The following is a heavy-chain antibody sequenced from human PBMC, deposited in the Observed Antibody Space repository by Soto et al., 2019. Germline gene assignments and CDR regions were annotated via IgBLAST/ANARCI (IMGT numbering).Heavy chain of an antibody. CDR3: ARDRNWNYDY. D-gene: IGHD1-7*01. CDR2: ITSRGSTI. V-gene: IGHV3-48*03. Sequence: GGALRLSCAASAFTFSSYEMNWVRQAPGKGLEWVSYITSRGSTIYYADSVKGRFTISRDNAKNSLYLQMNSLRAEDTAVYYCARDRNWNYDYWGQGTMVTVYS. CDR1: AFTFSSYE. J-gene: IGHJ4*02.